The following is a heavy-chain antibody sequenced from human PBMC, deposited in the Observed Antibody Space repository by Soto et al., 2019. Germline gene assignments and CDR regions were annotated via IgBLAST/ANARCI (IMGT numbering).Heavy chain of an antibody. Sequence: SVKVSCKASGGTFSSYAISWVRQAPGQGLEWMGGIIPIFGTANYAQKFQGRVTITADESTSTAYMELSSLRSEDTAVYYCARDRSDGSGSYYNQYYFDYWGQGTLVTVYS. V-gene: IGHV1-69*13. J-gene: IGHJ4*02. D-gene: IGHD3-10*01. CDR1: GGTFSSYA. CDR2: IIPIFGTA. CDR3: ARDRSDGSGSYYNQYYFDY.